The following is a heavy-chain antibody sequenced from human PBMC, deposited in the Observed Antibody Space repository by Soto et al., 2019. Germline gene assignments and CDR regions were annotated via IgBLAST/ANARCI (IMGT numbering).Heavy chain of an antibody. D-gene: IGHD4-17*01. CDR2: INHSGST. V-gene: IGHV4-34*01. CDR1: GGSFSGYY. CDR3: ARYYGDYKNYFDY. Sequence: PSETLSLTCAVYGGSFSGYYWTWIRQPPGTGLEWIGEINHSGSTNYNPSLKGRVTLSVDTSKNQFSLKLNSVTAADTAVYYCARYYGDYKNYFDYWGQGTLVTVSS. J-gene: IGHJ4*02.